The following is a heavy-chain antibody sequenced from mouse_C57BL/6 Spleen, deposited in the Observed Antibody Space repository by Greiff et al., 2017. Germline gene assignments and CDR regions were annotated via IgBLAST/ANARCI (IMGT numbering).Heavy chain of an antibody. V-gene: IGHV1-64*01. CDR1: GYTFTSYW. CDR3: AREYGSSHFDY. CDR2: IDPDSGST. J-gene: IGHJ2*01. D-gene: IGHD1-1*01. Sequence: VQLQQPGAELVKPGASVKLSCTASGYTFTSYWMHWVKQRPGQGLEWIGMIDPDSGSTNYNEKFKGKATLTADKSSSTAYMQLSSLTSEDAAVYYCAREYGSSHFDYWGQGTTLTVSS.